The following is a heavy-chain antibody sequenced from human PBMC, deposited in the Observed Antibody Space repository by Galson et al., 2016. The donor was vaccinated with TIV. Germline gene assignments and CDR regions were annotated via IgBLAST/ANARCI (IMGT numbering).Heavy chain of an antibody. Sequence: SLRLSCAASGFTFNTYWMEWVRQAPGKGLVWVSRINGDGSTTTYADSVKGRFTISRDNAKNTLYVQLNSLRAEDTAVYYCARVVGPYYYHYMDVWGKGTTVTVSS. CDR3: ARVVGPYYYHYMDV. CDR1: GFTFNTYW. CDR2: INGDGSTT. V-gene: IGHV3-74*01. J-gene: IGHJ6*03. D-gene: IGHD2-15*01.